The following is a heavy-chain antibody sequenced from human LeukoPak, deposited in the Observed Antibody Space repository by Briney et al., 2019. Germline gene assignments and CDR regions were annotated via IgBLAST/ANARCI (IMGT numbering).Heavy chain of an antibody. D-gene: IGHD1-7*01. J-gene: IGHJ3*02. CDR2: IYYSGST. CDR1: GGSIRSYY. Sequence: SETLSLTCTVSGGSIRSYYWSWIRQPPGKGLQWIGYIYYSGSTKYNPPLKSRVTISVDTSKNQFSLRLNSVTAADTAVYYCAREITGTTWAFDIWGQGTLVTVSS. CDR3: AREITGTTWAFDI. V-gene: IGHV4-59*08.